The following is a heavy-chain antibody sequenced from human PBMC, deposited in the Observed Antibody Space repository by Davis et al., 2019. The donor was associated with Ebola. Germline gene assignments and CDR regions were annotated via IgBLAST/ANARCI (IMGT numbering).Heavy chain of an antibody. V-gene: IGHV1-69*05. CDR2: IIPIFGTA. Sequence: AASVKVSCKASGGTFSSYAISWVRQAPGQGLEWMGGIIPIFGTANYAQKFQDRVTITRDTSASTAYMELYSLRSEDTAVYYCARNEDVWGQGTTVTVSS. J-gene: IGHJ6*02. CDR1: GGTFSSYA. CDR3: ARNEDV.